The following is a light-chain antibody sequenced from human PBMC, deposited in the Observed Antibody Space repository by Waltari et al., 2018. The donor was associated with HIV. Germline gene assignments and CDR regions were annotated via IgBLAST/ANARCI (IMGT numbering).Light chain of an antibody. CDR2: SDH. Sequence: QSVLTQPPSAPGSPGQRVTISCSGSSSNIGNNPTNWYQQLPGTAPKLLVDSDHQRPSGVPDRFSGAKSGTSASLAISGLQPEDEGDYYCASWDNNLDGRVFGGRTKLTVL. CDR1: SSNIGNNP. CDR3: ASWDNNLDGRV. J-gene: IGLJ2*01. V-gene: IGLV1-44*01.